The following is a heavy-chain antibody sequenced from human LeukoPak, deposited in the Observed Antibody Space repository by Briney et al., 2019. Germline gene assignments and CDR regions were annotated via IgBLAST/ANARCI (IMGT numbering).Heavy chain of an antibody. D-gene: IGHD3-16*01. CDR2: IYYSGST. J-gene: IGHJ4*02. Sequence: SETLSLTCTVPGGSISSYYWSWIRQPPGKGLEWIGYIYYSGSTNYNPSLKSRVTISVDTSKNQFSLKLSSVTAADTAVYYCARVAFGGVFDYWGQGTLVTVSS. V-gene: IGHV4-59*01. CDR3: ARVAFGGVFDY. CDR1: GGSISSYY.